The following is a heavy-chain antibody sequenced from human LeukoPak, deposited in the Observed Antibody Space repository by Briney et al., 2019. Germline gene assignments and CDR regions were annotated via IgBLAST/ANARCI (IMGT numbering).Heavy chain of an antibody. CDR1: GYTFTSHG. CDR3: ARDLRYSSGVCASGIDV. V-gene: IGHV1-18*01. J-gene: IGHJ6*03. Sequence: EASVKVSCKASGYTFTSHGIRWVRQAPGQGLEWMGWISSYSGNTNYAQKLQGRVSMTTDTSTSTAYMDLRSLRSDDTAVYYCARDLRYSSGVCASGIDVWGKGTTVTISS. D-gene: IGHD6-19*01. CDR2: ISSYSGNT.